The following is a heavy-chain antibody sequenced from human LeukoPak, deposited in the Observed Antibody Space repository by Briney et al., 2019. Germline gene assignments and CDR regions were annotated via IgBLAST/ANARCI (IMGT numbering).Heavy chain of an antibody. CDR3: AKAGVEMATILNFDY. J-gene: IGHJ4*02. D-gene: IGHD5-24*01. CDR2: ISWNSGSI. V-gene: IGHV3-9*01. Sequence: SGGSLRLSCAASGFTFDDYAMHWVRHAPGKGLEGVSGISWNSGSIIYADSVKGRFTISRDNAKNSLYLQMNSLRAEDTALYYCAKAGVEMATILNFDYWGQGTLVTVSS. CDR1: GFTFDDYA.